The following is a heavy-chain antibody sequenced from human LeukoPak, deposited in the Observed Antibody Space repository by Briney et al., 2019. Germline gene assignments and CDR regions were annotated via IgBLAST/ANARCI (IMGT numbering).Heavy chain of an antibody. CDR1: GFTFSSYW. CDR3: ARENIIGYYDSSGHHDY. Sequence: PGGSLRLSCAASGFTFSSYWMSWVRQAPGKGLEWVSSISSSSSYIYYADSVKGRFTISRDNAKNSLYLQMNSLRAEDTAVYYCARENIIGYYDSSGHHDYWGQGTLVTVSS. V-gene: IGHV3-21*01. D-gene: IGHD3-22*01. CDR2: ISSSSSYI. J-gene: IGHJ4*02.